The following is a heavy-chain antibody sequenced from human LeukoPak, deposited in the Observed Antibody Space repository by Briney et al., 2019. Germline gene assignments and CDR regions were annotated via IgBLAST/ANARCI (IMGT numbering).Heavy chain of an antibody. D-gene: IGHD6-19*01. V-gene: IGHV4-39*07. CDR1: GDSLSSSSYY. J-gene: IGHJ5*02. Sequence: SETLSLTCTVSGDSLSSSSYYWGWIRQPPGKGLEWIASIYYSGNTYYNPSLKSRVTISVDTSKNQFSLKLSSVTAADTAVYYCAAGYSSTLLPWGQGTLVTVSS. CDR3: AAGYSSTLLP. CDR2: IYYSGNT.